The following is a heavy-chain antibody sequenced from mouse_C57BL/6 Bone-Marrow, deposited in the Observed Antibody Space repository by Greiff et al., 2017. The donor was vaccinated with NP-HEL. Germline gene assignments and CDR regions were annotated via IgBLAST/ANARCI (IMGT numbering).Heavy chain of an antibody. Sequence: QVQLKQSGAELVKPGASVKLSCKASGYTFTSYWMQWVKQRPGQGLEWIGEIDPSDSYTNYNQKFKGKATLTVDTSSSTAYMQLSSLTSEDSAVYYCARSGVYYDYEFAYWGQGTLVTVSA. D-gene: IGHD2-4*01. CDR1: GYTFTSYW. CDR3: ARSGVYYDYEFAY. V-gene: IGHV1-50*01. CDR2: IDPSDSYT. J-gene: IGHJ3*01.